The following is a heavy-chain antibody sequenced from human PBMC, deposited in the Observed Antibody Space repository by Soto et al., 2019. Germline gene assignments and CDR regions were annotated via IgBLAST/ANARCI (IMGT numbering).Heavy chain of an antibody. Sequence: ASVKVSCKASGHTFTSYYMHWVRQAPGQGLEWIGIINLSAGSTSYAQKFQGRVTMTRDTSTSTVYMDMSSLRSEDTAVYYCASRVPDILPTYSYSMDVWGQGTTVTVSS. J-gene: IGHJ6*02. D-gene: IGHD3-9*01. V-gene: IGHV1-46*01. CDR1: GHTFTSYY. CDR3: ASRVPDILPTYSYSMDV. CDR2: INLSAGST.